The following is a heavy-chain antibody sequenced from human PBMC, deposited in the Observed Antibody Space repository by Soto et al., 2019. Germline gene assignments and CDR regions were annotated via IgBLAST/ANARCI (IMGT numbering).Heavy chain of an antibody. CDR3: ASSMVAATYYYYYYGMDV. Sequence: ASVKVPCKASGYTFTSYYMHWVRQAPGQGLEWMGIINPSGGSTSYAQKFQGRVTMTRDTSTSTVYMELSSLRSEDTAVYYCASSMVAATYYYYYYGMDVWGQGTTVTVSS. J-gene: IGHJ6*02. D-gene: IGHD2-15*01. CDR1: GYTFTSYY. V-gene: IGHV1-46*01. CDR2: INPSGGST.